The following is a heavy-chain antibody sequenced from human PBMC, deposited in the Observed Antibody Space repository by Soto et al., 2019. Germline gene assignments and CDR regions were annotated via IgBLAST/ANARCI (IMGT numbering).Heavy chain of an antibody. V-gene: IGHV1-2*02. J-gene: IGHJ4*02. CDR2: INPNSGGT. CDR1: GYTFTGYY. Sequence: ASVKVSCKASGYTFTGYYMHWVRQAPGQGLEWMGWINPNSGGTNYAQKFQGRVTMTRGTSISTAYMELSRLRSDDTAVYYCARDVVAGNAGSRGVDYWGQGTLVTVSS. D-gene: IGHD6-19*01. CDR3: ARDVVAGNAGSRGVDY.